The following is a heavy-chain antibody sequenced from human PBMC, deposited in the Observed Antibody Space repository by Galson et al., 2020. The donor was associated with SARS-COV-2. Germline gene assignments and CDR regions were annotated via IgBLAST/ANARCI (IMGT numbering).Heavy chain of an antibody. CDR1: GYTFTSYD. D-gene: IGHD1-26*01. Sequence: ASVKVSCKASGYTFTSYDINWVRQATGQGLEWMGWMNPNSGNTGYAQKFQGRVTMTRNTSISTAYMELSSLRSEDTTVYYCARGRRGSYEYYFDYWGQGTLVTVSS. J-gene: IGHJ4*02. CDR3: ARGRRGSYEYYFDY. V-gene: IGHV1-8*01. CDR2: MNPNSGNT.